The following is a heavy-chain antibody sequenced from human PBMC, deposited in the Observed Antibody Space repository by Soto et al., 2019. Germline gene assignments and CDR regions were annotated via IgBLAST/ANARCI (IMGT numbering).Heavy chain of an antibody. V-gene: IGHV4-39*01. J-gene: IGHJ3*02. D-gene: IGHD5-12*01. CDR3: ARHSLGYSGYDRVSAFDI. CDR1: GGSISSSSYY. CDR2: IYYSGST. Sequence: QLQLQESGPGLVKPSETLSLTCTVSGGSISSSSYYWGWIRQPPGKGLEWIGSIYYSGSTYYNPSLKSRVHISVDTSKNQFSLTLSSVTAADPAVYYCARHSLGYSGYDRVSAFDIWGQGTMVTVSS.